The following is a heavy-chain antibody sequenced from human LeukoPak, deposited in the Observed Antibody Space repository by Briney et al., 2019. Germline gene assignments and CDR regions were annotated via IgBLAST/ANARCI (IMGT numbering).Heavy chain of an antibody. Sequence: GRSLRLSCAASGFTFSSYGMHWVRQAPGKGLEWVAVISYDGSNKYYAGSVKGRFTISRDNSKNTLYLQMNSLRAEDTAVYYCAKDRYYYGSGSYYNGYYYGMDVWGQGTTVTVSS. CDR2: ISYDGSNK. J-gene: IGHJ6*02. CDR1: GFTFSSYG. D-gene: IGHD3-10*01. V-gene: IGHV3-30*18. CDR3: AKDRYYYGSGSYYNGYYYGMDV.